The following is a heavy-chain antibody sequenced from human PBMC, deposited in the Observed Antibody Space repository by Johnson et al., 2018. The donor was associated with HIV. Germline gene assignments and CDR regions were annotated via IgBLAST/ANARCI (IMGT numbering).Heavy chain of an antibody. D-gene: IGHD1-26*01. CDR3: AKERYKGSTTLADAFDM. V-gene: IGHV3-30*18. CDR1: GFTFSRYG. Sequence: HVQLVESGGGVVQPGRSLRLSCAASGFTFSRYGIHWVRQAPGKGLEWLAVISNDGSNKYYADSVKVRFTISRDNSKNTLFLQMNSLRPEDTAVYSCAKERYKGSTTLADAFDMWGEGKMVTVSS. J-gene: IGHJ3*02. CDR2: ISNDGSNK.